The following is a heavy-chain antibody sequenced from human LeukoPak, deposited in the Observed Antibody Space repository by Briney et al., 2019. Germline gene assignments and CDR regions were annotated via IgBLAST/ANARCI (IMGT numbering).Heavy chain of an antibody. Sequence: GESLKISCKGSGYSFTSYWIGWVRQMPGKGLEWMGIIYPGDSDTRYSPSFQGQVTISADKSISTAYLQWTSLKASDTAMYYCARRPHYDILTGHLYYFDYWGQGTLVTVSS. CDR3: ARRPHYDILTGHLYYFDY. CDR2: IYPGDSDT. V-gene: IGHV5-51*01. J-gene: IGHJ4*02. CDR1: GYSFTSYW. D-gene: IGHD3-9*01.